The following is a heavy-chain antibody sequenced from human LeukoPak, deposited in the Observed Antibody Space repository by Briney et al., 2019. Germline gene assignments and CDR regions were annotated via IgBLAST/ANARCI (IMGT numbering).Heavy chain of an antibody. J-gene: IGHJ3*02. D-gene: IGHD6-13*01. V-gene: IGHV1-69*05. CDR2: IIPIFGTA. CDR1: GGTFSSYA. CDR3: ARGYSSSSYDAFDI. Sequence: VASVKVSCKASGGTFSSYAISWVRQAPGQGLEWMGGIIPIFGTANYAQKFQGRVTITTDESTSTAYMELSSLRSEDTAVYYCARGYSSSSYDAFDIWGQGTMVTVSS.